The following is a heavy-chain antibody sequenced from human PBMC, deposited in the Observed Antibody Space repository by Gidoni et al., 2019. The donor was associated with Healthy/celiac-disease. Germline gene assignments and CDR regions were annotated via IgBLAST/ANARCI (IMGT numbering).Heavy chain of an antibody. V-gene: IGHV4-34*01. Sequence: QVQLQQWGAGLLKPSETLSLTCAVYGGSFSVYYWSWIRQPPGKGLEWIGEINHSGSTNYNPSLKSRVTISVDTSKNQFSLKLSSVTAADTAVYYCARAKFRHFDYWGQGTLVTVSS. CDR3: ARAKFRHFDY. CDR2: INHSGST. CDR1: GGSFSVYY. J-gene: IGHJ4*02.